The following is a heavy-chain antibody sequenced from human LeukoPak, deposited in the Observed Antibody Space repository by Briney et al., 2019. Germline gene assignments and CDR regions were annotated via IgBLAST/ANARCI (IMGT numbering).Heavy chain of an antibody. CDR2: INHSGST. CDR1: GGSFSGYY. V-gene: IGHV4-34*01. Sequence: SETLSLTCAVYGGSFSGYYWSCIRQPPGKGPEWIGEINHSGSTNYNPSLKSRVTISVDTSKNQFSLKLSSVTAADTAVYYCARHAYDYDYVWGSYRTYYFDYWGQGTLVTVSS. D-gene: IGHD3-16*02. CDR3: ARHAYDYDYVWGSYRTYYFDY. J-gene: IGHJ4*02.